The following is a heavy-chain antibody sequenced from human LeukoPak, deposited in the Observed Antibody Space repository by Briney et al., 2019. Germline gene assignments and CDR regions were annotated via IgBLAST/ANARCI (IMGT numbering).Heavy chain of an antibody. V-gene: IGHV3-11*06. Sequence: PGGSLRLSCAASGFTFSDYYMSWIRQAPGKGLEWVSDISSSSSYTNYADSVKGRFTISRDNAKNSLYLQMNSLRAEDTAVYYCARDPRSSGFYSDWGQGTLVTVSS. CDR2: ISSSSSYT. CDR3: ARDPRSSGFYSD. CDR1: GFTFSDYY. J-gene: IGHJ4*02. D-gene: IGHD3-22*01.